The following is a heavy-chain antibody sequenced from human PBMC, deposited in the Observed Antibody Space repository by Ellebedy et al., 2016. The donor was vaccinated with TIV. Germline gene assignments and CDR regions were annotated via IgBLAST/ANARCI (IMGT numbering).Heavy chain of an antibody. V-gene: IGHV3-7*03. J-gene: IGHJ4*02. D-gene: IGHD5-12*01. CDR3: ARFSGYDY. CDR2: INQDGSEK. CDR1: GFTFRSYW. Sequence: GESLKIPCAASGFTFRSYWMNWVRQAPGKGLEWVANINQDGSEKYYVDSVKGRFTISRDNAKNSLCLQMNSLRAEDTAVYYCARFSGYDYWGQGTLVTVSS.